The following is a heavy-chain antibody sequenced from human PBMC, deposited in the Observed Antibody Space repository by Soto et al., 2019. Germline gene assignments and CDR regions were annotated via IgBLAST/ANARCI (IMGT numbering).Heavy chain of an antibody. J-gene: IGHJ3*02. Sequence: GGSLRLSCAASGFTFSGSAMHWVRQASGKGLEWVGRIRSKANSYATAYAASVKGRFTISRDDSKNTAYLQMNSLKTEDTAVYYCTRLPYYYDSSGYFPYAFDIWGQGTMVTVSS. V-gene: IGHV3-73*01. D-gene: IGHD3-22*01. CDR1: GFTFSGSA. CDR3: TRLPYYYDSSGYFPYAFDI. CDR2: IRSKANSYAT.